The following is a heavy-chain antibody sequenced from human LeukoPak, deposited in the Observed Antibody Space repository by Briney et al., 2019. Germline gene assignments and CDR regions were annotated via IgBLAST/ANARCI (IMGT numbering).Heavy chain of an antibody. CDR3: ARDMEQWLVQDWYFDL. J-gene: IGHJ2*01. V-gene: IGHV3-48*03. D-gene: IGHD6-19*01. CDR1: GFSFSSYE. CDR2: ISSSGDTV. Sequence: PGGSLRLSCAASGFSFSSYEMNWVRQAPGKGLEWVSFISSSGDTVNYVDSVKGRFTISRDNSKNTLYLQMNILRAEDTAVYYCARDMEQWLVQDWYFDLWGRGTLVTVSS.